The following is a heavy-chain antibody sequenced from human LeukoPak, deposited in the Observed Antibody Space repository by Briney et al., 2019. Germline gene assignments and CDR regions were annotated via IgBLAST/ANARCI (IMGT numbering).Heavy chain of an antibody. Sequence: GGSLRLSCAASGFTFSSYAMHWVRQAPGKGLEYVSAISSNGGSTYYANSVKGRFTISRDNSKNTLYLHMNSLRAEDTAVYYCAKDPYVLRYFEFDPWGQGTLVTVSS. J-gene: IGHJ5*02. CDR2: ISSNGGST. V-gene: IGHV3-64*04. D-gene: IGHD3-9*01. CDR1: GFTFSSYA. CDR3: AKDPYVLRYFEFDP.